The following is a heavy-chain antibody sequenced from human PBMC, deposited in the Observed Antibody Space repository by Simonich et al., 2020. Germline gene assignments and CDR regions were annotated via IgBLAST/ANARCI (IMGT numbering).Heavy chain of an antibody. J-gene: IGHJ3*02. Sequence: QVQLQQWGAGLLKPSETLSLTCAVYGGSFSGYYWSWIRQPPGKGLEGIGEINHSGSPNYNPSLKCRVTISVATSKNQFSLKLSSVTAADTAVYYCARGKGWKNAFDIWGQGTMVTVSS. V-gene: IGHV4-34*01. D-gene: IGHD1-1*01. CDR2: INHSGSP. CDR3: ARGKGWKNAFDI. CDR1: GGSFSGYY.